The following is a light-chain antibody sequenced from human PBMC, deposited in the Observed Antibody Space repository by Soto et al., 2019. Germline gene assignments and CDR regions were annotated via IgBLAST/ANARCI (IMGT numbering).Light chain of an antibody. Sequence: DIQMTQSPSTLSASIGDRITISCRASQNIDSLLAWYQQRPGKAPKLLIYSASNLESGVPSRFSGSGSGTDFTLTITSLQPDDFATYYCQQYSDYSRSFGQGTQVEVK. CDR2: SAS. J-gene: IGKJ1*01. V-gene: IGKV1-5*03. CDR3: QQYSDYSRS. CDR1: QNIDSL.